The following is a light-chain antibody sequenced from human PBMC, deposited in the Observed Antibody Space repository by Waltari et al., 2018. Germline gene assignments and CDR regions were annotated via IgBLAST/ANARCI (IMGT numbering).Light chain of an antibody. CDR1: QSVLYSSNNKNY. J-gene: IGKJ4*01. Sequence: DIVMTQSPDSLAVSLGERATINCKSSQSVLYSSNNKNYLAWYQQKPGQPPKLLIYWASTRESGVPERCSGSESGTDFTLTISSLQAEDVAVYYCQQYHTIPFTFGGGTKVEIK. V-gene: IGKV4-1*01. CDR2: WAS. CDR3: QQYHTIPFT.